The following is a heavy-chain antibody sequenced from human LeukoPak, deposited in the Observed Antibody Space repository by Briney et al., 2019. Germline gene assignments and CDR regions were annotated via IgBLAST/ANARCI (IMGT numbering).Heavy chain of an antibody. J-gene: IGHJ4*02. D-gene: IGHD3-10*01. Sequence: SETLSLTCTVSGGSISSYYWSWIRQPPGKGLEWIGYIYYSGSTNYNPSPKSRVTISVDTSKNQFSLKLRSVTAADTAVYYCARYYGSGYLYYFDYWGQGTLVTVSS. CDR3: ARYYGSGYLYYFDY. V-gene: IGHV4-59*01. CDR2: IYYSGST. CDR1: GGSISSYY.